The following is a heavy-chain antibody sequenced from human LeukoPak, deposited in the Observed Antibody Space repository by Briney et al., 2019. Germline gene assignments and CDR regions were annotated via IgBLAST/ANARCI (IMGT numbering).Heavy chain of an antibody. CDR1: GFTFSIYS. CDR3: ARDGVIAATGTELDC. J-gene: IGHJ4*02. Sequence: PGGSLRPSCSASGFTFSIYSMHWVRQAPGKGLEYVSTISYTGSTTNYADSVKGRFTISRDNSKNTLYLQMSSLRPEDTAVYYCARDGVIAATGTELDCWGRGTLVTVSS. D-gene: IGHD6-13*01. V-gene: IGHV3-64D*06. CDR2: ISYTGSTT.